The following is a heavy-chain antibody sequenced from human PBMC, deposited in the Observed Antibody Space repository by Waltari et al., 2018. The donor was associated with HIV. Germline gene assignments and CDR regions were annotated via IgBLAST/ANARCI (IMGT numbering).Heavy chain of an antibody. CDR3: ARDSQVGRHNYYYYGMDV. V-gene: IGHV1-18*01. Sequence: QVQLVQSGAEVKKPGASVKVSCKASGYAFTTYGISWVRQAPGQGPEWMGWISTYNGKTYYAGRLRDRVAMTTDTSTSTVYMELRSLRSDDTAVYYCARDSQVGRHNYYYYGMDVWGQGTTVTVSS. CDR1: GYAFTTYG. D-gene: IGHD3-10*01. J-gene: IGHJ6*02. CDR2: ISTYNGKT.